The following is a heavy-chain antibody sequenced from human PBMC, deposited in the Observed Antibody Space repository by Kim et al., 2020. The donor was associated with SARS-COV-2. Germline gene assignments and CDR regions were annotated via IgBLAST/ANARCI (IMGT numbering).Heavy chain of an antibody. V-gene: IGHV3-48*02. D-gene: IGHD6-13*01. CDR3: ARDEGYSSSARY. Sequence: YYAASVKGRFTISRDNAKNSLYLQMTSLRDEDTAVYYCARDEGYSSSARYWGQGTLVTVSS. J-gene: IGHJ4*02.